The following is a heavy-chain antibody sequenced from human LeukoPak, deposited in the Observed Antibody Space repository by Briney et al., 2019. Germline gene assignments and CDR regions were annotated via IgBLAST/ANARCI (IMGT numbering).Heavy chain of an antibody. CDR2: IYYSGST. CDR3: ARDGATGVLDH. J-gene: IGHJ4*02. Sequence: SQTLSLTCSVSGASMRGAGYSGFWIRQFPGKGLEWIGYIYYSGSTAYNPSLKSRVAISLDTSENQFSLNLTSVTAADTAVYFCARDGATGVLDHWGLGTLVTVSS. D-gene: IGHD4/OR15-4a*01. CDR1: GASMRGAGYS. V-gene: IGHV4-31*03.